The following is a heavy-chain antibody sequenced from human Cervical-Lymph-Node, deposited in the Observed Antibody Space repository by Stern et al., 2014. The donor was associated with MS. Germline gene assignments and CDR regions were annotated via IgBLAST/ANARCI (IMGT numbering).Heavy chain of an antibody. J-gene: IGHJ3*02. CDR1: GGTFSSYA. Sequence: QVQLVQSGAEVKKPGSSVKVSCKASGGTFSSYALRWVRQAPGQGLEWMGGIFTIFVTSKYAQRYQGRVTITADASTVDMELSSLRSDDTAVYYCATKVVVVTAAPFGAFDIWGQGTMLTVSS. V-gene: IGHV1-69*01. D-gene: IGHD2-15*01. CDR3: ATKVVVVTAAPFGAFDI. CDR2: IFTIFVTS.